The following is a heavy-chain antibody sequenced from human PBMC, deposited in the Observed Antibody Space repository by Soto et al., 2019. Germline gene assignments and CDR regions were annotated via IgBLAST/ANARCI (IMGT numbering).Heavy chain of an antibody. V-gene: IGHV4-31*03. CDR1: GGSISSGDYY. CDR3: ARWWSGSRQGFDP. J-gene: IGHJ5*02. Sequence: QVRLQESGPGLVKPSQTLSLTCTVSGGSISSGDYYWSWIRQHPGKGLEWIGYIYYSGSTYYNPSLKRRVTISVDTSKKQFSLKLSSVTAADTAVYYCARWWSGSRQGFDPWGQGTLVTVSS. D-gene: IGHD3-3*01. CDR2: IYYSGST.